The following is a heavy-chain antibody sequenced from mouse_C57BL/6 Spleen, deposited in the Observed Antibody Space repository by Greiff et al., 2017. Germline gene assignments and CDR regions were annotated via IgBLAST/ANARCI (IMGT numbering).Heavy chain of an antibody. CDR1: GFTFSSYA. Sequence: EVMLVESGEGLVKPGGSLKLSCAASGFTFSSYAMSWVRQTPEKRLEWVAYISSGGDYIYYADTVKGRFTISRDNARNTLYLQMSSLKSEDTAMYYGTRGYYGYDDWYCDVWGTGTTVTVSS. CDR3: TRGYYGYDDWYCDV. J-gene: IGHJ1*03. D-gene: IGHD2-2*01. CDR2: ISSGGDYI. V-gene: IGHV5-9-1*02.